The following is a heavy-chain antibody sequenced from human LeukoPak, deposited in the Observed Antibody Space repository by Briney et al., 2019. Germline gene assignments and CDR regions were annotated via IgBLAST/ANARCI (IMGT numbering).Heavy chain of an antibody. J-gene: IGHJ6*02. V-gene: IGHV4-30-2*01. D-gene: IGHD3-22*01. CDR3: ARGNYYDSSGYYPYYYYGMDV. CDR2: IYHSGST. Sequence: PSETLSLTCAVSGGSISSGGYSWSWIRQPPGKGLEWIGYIYHSGSTYYNPSLKSRVTISVDRSKNQFSLKLSSVTAADTAVYYCARGNYYDSSGYYPYYYYGMDVWGQGTTVTVSS. CDR1: GGSISSGGYS.